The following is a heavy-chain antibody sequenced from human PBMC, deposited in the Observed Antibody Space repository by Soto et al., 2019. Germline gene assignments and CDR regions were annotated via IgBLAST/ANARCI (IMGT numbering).Heavy chain of an antibody. V-gene: IGHV1-24*01. J-gene: IGHJ6*03. Sequence: EASVKVSCKVSGYTLTELSLHWVRQAPGKGLEWMGGFDPEDGETIYAQKFQGRVTMTEDTSTDTAYMELSSLRSEDTAVYYCATYNWNYSGFYYYYYMDVWGKGTTVTVSS. CDR1: GYTLTELS. CDR3: ATYNWNYSGFYYYYYMDV. CDR2: FDPEDGET. D-gene: IGHD1-7*01.